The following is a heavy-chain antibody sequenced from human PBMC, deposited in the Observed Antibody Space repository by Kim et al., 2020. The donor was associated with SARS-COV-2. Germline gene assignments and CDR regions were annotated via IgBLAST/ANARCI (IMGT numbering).Heavy chain of an antibody. V-gene: IGHV4-59*01. Sequence: SEPLSHTCTVSGGSISSYYWSWIRQPPGKGLEWIGYIYYSGSTNYNPSLKSRVTISVDTSKNQFSLKLSSVTAADTAVYYCARDKGIAVAGSPRYYYYGMDVWGQGTTVTVSS. CDR2: IYYSGST. CDR1: GGSISSYY. CDR3: ARDKGIAVAGSPRYYYYGMDV. J-gene: IGHJ6*02. D-gene: IGHD6-19*01.